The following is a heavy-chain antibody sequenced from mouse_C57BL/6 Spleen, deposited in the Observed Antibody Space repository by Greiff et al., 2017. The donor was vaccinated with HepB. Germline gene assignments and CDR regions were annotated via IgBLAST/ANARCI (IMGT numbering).Heavy chain of an antibody. CDR2: IDPETGGT. CDR3: TRRDYGSSYPFAY. Sequence: QVHVKQSGAELVRPGASVTLSCKASGYTFTDYEMHWVKQTPVHGLEWIGAIDPETGGTAYNQKFKGKAILTADKSSSTAYMELRSLTSEDSAVYYCTRRDYGSSYPFAYWGQGTLVTVSA. D-gene: IGHD1-1*01. J-gene: IGHJ3*01. CDR1: GYTFTDYE. V-gene: IGHV1-15*01.